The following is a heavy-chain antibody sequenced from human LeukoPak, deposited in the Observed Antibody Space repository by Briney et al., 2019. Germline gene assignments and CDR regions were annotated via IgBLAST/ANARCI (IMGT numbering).Heavy chain of an antibody. CDR3: ARNLGGKSY. J-gene: IGHJ4*02. CDR1: GFTVSSNY. CDR2: IYTGGST. D-gene: IGHD1-26*01. V-gene: IGHV3-53*01. Sequence: GGSLRLPCAASGFTVSSNYMSWVRQAPGRGLEWVSIIYTGGSTSYADSVKGRFTISRDNSKNTLYLQMNSLRVEDTAVYYCARNLGGKSYWGQGILVTVSS.